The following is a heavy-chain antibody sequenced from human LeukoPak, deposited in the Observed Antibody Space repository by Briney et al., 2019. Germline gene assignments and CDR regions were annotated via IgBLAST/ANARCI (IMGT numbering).Heavy chain of an antibody. Sequence: GRSLRLSCAASGFTFSSYGMHWVRQAPGKGLEWVAVISYDGSNKYYADSVKGRFTISRDNAKNSLSLQMNGLGVEDTALYYCAKDRNYRDLDSLDIWGQGTMVTVSS. V-gene: IGHV3-30*18. J-gene: IGHJ3*02. CDR2: ISYDGSNK. CDR1: GFTFSSYG. CDR3: AKDRNYRDLDSLDI. D-gene: IGHD4-11*01.